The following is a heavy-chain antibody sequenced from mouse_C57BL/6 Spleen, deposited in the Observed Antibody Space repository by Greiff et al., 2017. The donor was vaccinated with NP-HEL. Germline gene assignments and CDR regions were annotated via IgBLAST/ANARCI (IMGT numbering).Heavy chain of an antibody. CDR1: GYSITSGYY. V-gene: IGHV3-6*01. Sequence: ESGPGLVKPSQSLSLTCSVTGYSITSGYYWNWIRQFPGNKLEWMGYISYDGSNNYNPSLKNRNSITRDTSKNQFFLKLNSVTTEDTATYYCAREGTMVNYFDYWGQGTTLTVSS. J-gene: IGHJ2*01. CDR3: AREGTMVNYFDY. D-gene: IGHD2-2*01. CDR2: ISYDGSN.